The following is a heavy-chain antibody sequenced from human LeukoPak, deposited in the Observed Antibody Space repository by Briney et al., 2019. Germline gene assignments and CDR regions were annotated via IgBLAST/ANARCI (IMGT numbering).Heavy chain of an antibody. CDR1: GGSLSSYD. J-gene: IGHJ6*02. CDR3: ARDQAGLRYGMDV. CDR2: IYTRGST. Sequence: PETLSLTCPVSGGSLSSYDWSWIRQPAGKGLEWIGCIYTRGSTNYNPSLKSRVTMSVDTSKNQFSLSLNSVTAADTAVDYCARDQAGLRYGMDVWGQGTTVTVSS. V-gene: IGHV4-4*07.